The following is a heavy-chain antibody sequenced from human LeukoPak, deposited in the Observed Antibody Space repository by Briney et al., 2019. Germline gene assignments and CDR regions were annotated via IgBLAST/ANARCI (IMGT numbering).Heavy chain of an antibody. D-gene: IGHD2-2*01. J-gene: IGHJ5*02. CDR1: GFTVSSNY. Sequence: GSLRLSCAASGFTVSSNYVSWIRQPPGKGLEWIGEINHSGSTNYNPSLKSRVTISVDTSKNQFSLKLSSVTAADTAVYYCARGDCSSTSCYLSWFDPWGQGTLVTVSS. V-gene: IGHV4-34*01. CDR3: ARGDCSSTSCYLSWFDP. CDR2: INHSGST.